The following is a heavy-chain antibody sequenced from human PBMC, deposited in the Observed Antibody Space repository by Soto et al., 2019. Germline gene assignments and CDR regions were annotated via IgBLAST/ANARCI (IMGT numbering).Heavy chain of an antibody. CDR1: GGSITSRRYY. J-gene: IGHJ4*02. CDR3: ARLEGLATISYYFDY. V-gene: IGHV4-39*02. Sequence: QLQLQESGPGLLKPSETLSLTCTVSGGSITSRRYYWGWIRQHQGKGLECIGSIYYSGSTYSNPSLTSQVTLAVDKAKNTFSLTLSSVTAADTAVYYCARLEGLATISYYFDYWGQGTLVTVSS. CDR2: IYYSGST. D-gene: IGHD3-9*01.